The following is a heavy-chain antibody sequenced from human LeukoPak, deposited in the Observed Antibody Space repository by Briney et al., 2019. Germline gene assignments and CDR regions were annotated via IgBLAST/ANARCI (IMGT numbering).Heavy chain of an antibody. CDR3: ARGRGLGVVSPYFDY. CDR1: GFTFINYG. CDR2: IYGDGRT. Sequence: PGGSLRLSCVVSGFTFINYGMSWVRQAPGNGLERVSVIYGDGRTSHSASVRGRFTISRDNSKSIVSLQMNNLRAEDTAVYYCARGRGLGVVSPYFDYWGQGTLVTVSS. D-gene: IGHD3-3*01. V-gene: IGHV3-53*01. J-gene: IGHJ4*02.